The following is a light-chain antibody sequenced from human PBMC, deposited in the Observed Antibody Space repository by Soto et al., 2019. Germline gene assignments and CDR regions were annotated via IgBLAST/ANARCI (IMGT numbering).Light chain of an antibody. CDR1: SSDVGSYNL. J-gene: IGLJ3*02. Sequence: QSALTQPASVSGSPGQSITISCTGTSSDVGSYNLVSWYQQHPGKAPKLMIYEVSKRPSGVSNRFSGSKSGNTASLTISGLQAEDEAEYYCCSYAGSKTWVFGGGTKVTVL. V-gene: IGLV2-23*02. CDR3: CSYAGSKTWV. CDR2: EVS.